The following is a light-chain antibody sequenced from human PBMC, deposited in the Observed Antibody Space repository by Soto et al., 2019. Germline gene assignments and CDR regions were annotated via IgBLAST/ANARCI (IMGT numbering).Light chain of an antibody. CDR1: SSNIGAGFD. V-gene: IGLV1-40*01. CDR2: GNS. CDR3: GAWESSLHAGV. Sequence: QPVLTQPPSVSGAPGQRVTISCTGSSSNIGAGFDVHWYHQIAGTAPKLLIYGNSNRPSGVPDRFSGSKSATSATLVITGLQTGDEADYYCGAWESSLHAGVFGGGTKLTVL. J-gene: IGLJ2*01.